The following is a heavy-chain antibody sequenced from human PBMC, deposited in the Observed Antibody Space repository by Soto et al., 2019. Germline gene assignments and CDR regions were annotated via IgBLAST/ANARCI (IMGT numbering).Heavy chain of an antibody. CDR2: INGYNGNA. CDR3: ARMGDVPYYYYGMDV. CDR1: GYTFTTYG. D-gene: IGHD3-16*01. V-gene: IGHV1-18*01. J-gene: IGHJ6*02. Sequence: QVQLVQSGAEVKKPGASVTVSCKASGYTFTTYGVSWVRQAPGQGLEWLGWINGYNGNAKYAENLQGRVTMTTDTSSSTPYMKLRSLRSDDTAVYYCARMGDVPYYYYGMDVWGQGTTVTVSS.